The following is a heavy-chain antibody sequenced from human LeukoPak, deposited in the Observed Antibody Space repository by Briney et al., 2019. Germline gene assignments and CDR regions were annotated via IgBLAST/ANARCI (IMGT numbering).Heavy chain of an antibody. Sequence: SEPLSLTCSVSGYYISSGYYWGWIRQPPGKGLEWVANVYRDGNTYYSPSLESRVTISVDTSKNLFSLKLSSLSAADTAVYYCVRLAALRGFYYYMDVWGKGTAVTVSS. CDR3: VRLAALRGFYYYMDV. CDR1: GYYISSGYY. D-gene: IGHD6-25*01. J-gene: IGHJ6*03. V-gene: IGHV4-38-2*01. CDR2: VYRDGNT.